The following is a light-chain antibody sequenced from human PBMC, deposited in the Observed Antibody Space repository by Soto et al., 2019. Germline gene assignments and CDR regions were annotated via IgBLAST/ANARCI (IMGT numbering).Light chain of an antibody. CDR3: QQCYSTPRT. Sequence: EIVLTQSPGTLSLSPGERATLSCRASQSVSSSYLAWYQQKPGQAPRLLIYGASSRATGIPDRFSGSGSGTDFTLTISRLEPEDFAVYYCQQCYSTPRTFGQGTKVEIK. CDR2: GAS. J-gene: IGKJ1*01. CDR1: QSVSSSY. V-gene: IGKV3-20*01.